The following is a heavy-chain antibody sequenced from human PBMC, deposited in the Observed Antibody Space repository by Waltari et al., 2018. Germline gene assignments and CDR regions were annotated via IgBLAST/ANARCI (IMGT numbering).Heavy chain of an antibody. CDR1: GGTFSSYA. V-gene: IGHV1-69*13. CDR2: VVLTFGQV. J-gene: IGHJ6*02. D-gene: IGHD6-19*01. Sequence: QVQLVQSGAEVKQPGSSVKVSCKASGGTFSSYAISWVRQAPGRGLEWMEGVVLTFGQVNYGHKFQGSATIAPYDSTSRASLELSILRSEDTAVYYCAREVRGWYELYYYGMDVWGQGTTVTVSS. CDR3: AREVRGWYELYYYGMDV.